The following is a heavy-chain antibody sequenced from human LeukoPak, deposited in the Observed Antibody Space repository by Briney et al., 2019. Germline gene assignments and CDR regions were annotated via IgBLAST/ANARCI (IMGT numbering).Heavy chain of an antibody. V-gene: IGHV4-61*08. D-gene: IGHD2-15*01. J-gene: IGHJ5*02. Sequence: SETLSLTCTVSGGSISSGDYYWSWIRQPPGKGLEWIAYIYYSGSTNYNPSLKSRVTISIDTSNNQFSLKLSSVTAADTAMYYCARGGSRIANWFDPWGQGTLVTVSS. CDR1: GGSISSGDYY. CDR3: ARGGSRIANWFDP. CDR2: IYYSGST.